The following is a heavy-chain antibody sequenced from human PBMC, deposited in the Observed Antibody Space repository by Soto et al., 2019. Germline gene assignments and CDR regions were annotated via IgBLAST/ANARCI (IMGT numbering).Heavy chain of an antibody. CDR3: ARERSYSYGRIDAFDI. D-gene: IGHD5-18*01. CDR2: IIPLFGTA. CDR1: GGTFSSYA. Sequence: QVQLVQSGAEVKKPGSSVKVSCKASGGTFSSYAISWVRQAPGQGLEWMGGIIPLFGTANYAQKFQGRVTITADESTSTAYMELRSLRSEDTAVYYCARERSYSYGRIDAFDIWGQGTMVTVSS. V-gene: IGHV1-69*01. J-gene: IGHJ3*02.